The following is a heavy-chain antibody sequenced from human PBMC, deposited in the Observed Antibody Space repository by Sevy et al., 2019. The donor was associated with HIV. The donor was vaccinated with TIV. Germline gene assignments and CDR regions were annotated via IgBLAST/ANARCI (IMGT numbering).Heavy chain of an antibody. D-gene: IGHD3-22*01. CDR3: ARAALYYYDSERHYDDAFDM. CDR1: GFTFSSHY. CDR2: IKQDGSDK. J-gene: IGHJ3*02. Sequence: GGSLRLSCAASGFTFSSHYMSWVRQAPGKGLEWVANIKQDGSDKFYVESVKGRFTISRDNAKNSLYLQLSSLRAEDTAMYFCARAALYYYDSERHYDDAFDMWGPGTMVTVSS. V-gene: IGHV3-7*04.